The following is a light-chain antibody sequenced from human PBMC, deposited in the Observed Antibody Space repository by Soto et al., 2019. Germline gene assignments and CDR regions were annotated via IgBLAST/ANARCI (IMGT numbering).Light chain of an antibody. CDR1: SSDVGSYNL. CDR3: CSYAGSSTFV. CDR2: EVN. J-gene: IGLJ1*01. Sequence: QSALTQPASVSGSPGQSITISCTGTSSDVGSYNLVSWYQQYPGKAPKLMIYEVNKRPSGVSNRFSGSKSGNTASLTISGLQAEYEADYYCCSYAGSSTFVFGTGTKLTVL. V-gene: IGLV2-23*02.